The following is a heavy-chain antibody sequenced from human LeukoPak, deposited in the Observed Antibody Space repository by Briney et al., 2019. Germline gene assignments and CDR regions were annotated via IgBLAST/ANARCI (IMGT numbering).Heavy chain of an antibody. J-gene: IGHJ4*02. CDR2: IVPVFGTA. CDR1: GGTFSNYG. Sequence: SSVKVSCKAPGGTFSNYGFSWVRQAPGQGLEWMGGIVPVFGTANYAQKFQGRVTITADDFTTTAYMEVSSLRSEDTAVYYCARWAGTCTIPDCYTPLDYWGQGTLITVST. CDR3: ARWAGTCTIPDCYTPLDY. D-gene: IGHD3-16*02. V-gene: IGHV1-69*01.